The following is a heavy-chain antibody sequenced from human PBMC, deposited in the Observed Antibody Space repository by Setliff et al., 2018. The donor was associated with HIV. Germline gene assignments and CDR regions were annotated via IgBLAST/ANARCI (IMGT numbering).Heavy chain of an antibody. J-gene: IGHJ3*02. Sequence: PSETLSLTCTVSGGSISSHYWSWIRQPPGKRLEWIGYIHYSGSTNYNPSLKSRVTTSGDTSKNQFSLKLSSVTAADTAVYYCARGHYPYDSSGYYYDAFDIWGQGTMVTVSS. CDR1: GGSISSHY. V-gene: IGHV4-59*11. D-gene: IGHD3-22*01. CDR3: ARGHYPYDSSGYYYDAFDI. CDR2: IHYSGST.